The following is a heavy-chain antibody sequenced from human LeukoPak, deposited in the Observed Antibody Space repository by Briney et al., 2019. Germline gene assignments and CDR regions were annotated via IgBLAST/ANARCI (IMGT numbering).Heavy chain of an antibody. J-gene: IGHJ6*02. CDR1: GFTFSSYA. V-gene: IGHV3-23*01. Sequence: GGSLRLSCAASGFTFSSYAMSWVRQAPGKGLEWVSAISGSGGSTYYADSVKGRFTISRDNSKNTLYLQMNSLRAEDTAVYYCAKVPFKCLGELGAHYYYGRDVWGQGTRVTVS. CDR2: ISGSGGST. CDR3: AKVPFKCLGELGAHYYYGRDV. D-gene: IGHD3-16*01.